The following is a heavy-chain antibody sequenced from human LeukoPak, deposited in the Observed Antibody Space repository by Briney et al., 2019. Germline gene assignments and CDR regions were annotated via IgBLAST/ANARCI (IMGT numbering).Heavy chain of an antibody. CDR2: ISSSGSTI. CDR1: GFTFSDYY. CDR3: ARDGYNPYFDY. V-gene: IGHV3-11*01. D-gene: IGHD5-24*01. Sequence: SGGSLRLSCAASGFTFSDYYMSWIRQAPGKGLEWVSYISSSGSTIYYADSVKGRFTISRDNAKHPLYLQMNSLRAEDTAVYYCARDGYNPYFDYWGQGTRVTVSS. J-gene: IGHJ4*02.